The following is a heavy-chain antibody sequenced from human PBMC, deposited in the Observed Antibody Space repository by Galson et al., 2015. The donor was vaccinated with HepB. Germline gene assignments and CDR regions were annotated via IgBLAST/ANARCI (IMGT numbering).Heavy chain of an antibody. D-gene: IGHD2-2*01. CDR3: ARVVRCSSTGCRPRIYYYYYMDI. V-gene: IGHV1-69*13. J-gene: IGHJ6*03. CDR2: IIPIFGTA. CDR1: GGTLSSYA. Sequence: SVKVSCKASGGTLSSYAISWVRQAPGQGLEWMGGIIPIFGTANYAQKFQGRVTITADESTSTAYMELSSLRSEDTAVYYCARVVRCSSTGCRPRIYYYYYMDIWGKGTTVTVSS.